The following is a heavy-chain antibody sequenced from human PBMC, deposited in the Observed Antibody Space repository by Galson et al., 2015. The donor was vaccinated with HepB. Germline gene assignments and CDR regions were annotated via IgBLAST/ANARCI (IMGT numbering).Heavy chain of an antibody. CDR2: ISGSGGST. Sequence: SLRLSCAASGFTFSSYAMSWVRQAPGKGLEWVSAISGSGGSTYYADSVKGRFTISRDNSKNTLYLQMNSLRAEDTAVYYCAETWSGYYGDDSYGMDVWGQGTTVTVSS. CDR1: GFTFSSYA. CDR3: AETWSGYYGDDSYGMDV. J-gene: IGHJ6*02. V-gene: IGHV3-23*01. D-gene: IGHD3-3*01.